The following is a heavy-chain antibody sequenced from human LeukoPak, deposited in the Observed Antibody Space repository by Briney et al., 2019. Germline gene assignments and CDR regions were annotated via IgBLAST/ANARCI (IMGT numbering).Heavy chain of an antibody. J-gene: IGHJ3*02. CDR1: GVSISTIGYY. CDR3: ARDRDSYSSRDAFDI. D-gene: IGHD6-13*01. V-gene: IGHV4-39*07. CDR2: IYYSGST. Sequence: SETLSLTCTVSGVSISTIGYYWGWIRQPPGKGLEWIGSIYYSGSTYYNPSLKSRVTISVDTSKNQFSLKLSSVTAADTAVYYCARDRDSYSSRDAFDIWGQGTMVTVSS.